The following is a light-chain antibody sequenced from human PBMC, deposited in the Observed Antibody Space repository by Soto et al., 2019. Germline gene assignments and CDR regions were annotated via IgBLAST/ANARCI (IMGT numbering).Light chain of an antibody. Sequence: QSALTQPASVSGSPGRSSTISCTGTSSDVGGYNYVSWYQSHPGEAPTLNIYDVSTRPSGVSDRFSGSNSGNTASPTISGLLAEDEADYYCSSYTSSISYVFGTGTKVTVL. CDR3: SSYTSSISYV. J-gene: IGLJ1*01. CDR1: SSDVGGYNY. V-gene: IGLV2-14*03. CDR2: DVS.